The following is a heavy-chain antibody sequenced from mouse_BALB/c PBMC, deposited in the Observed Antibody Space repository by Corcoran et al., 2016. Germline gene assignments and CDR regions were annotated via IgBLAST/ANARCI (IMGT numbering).Heavy chain of an antibody. Sequence: EVQLQQSGAELVKPGASVKLSCTASGFNIKDTYMHWVKQRPEQGLEWSGRIDPANGNTKYDPKFQGKATITAVTSSNTAYLQLSSLTSEDTAVYYCAICDWYFDVWGAGTTVTVSS. CDR1: GFNIKDTY. V-gene: IGHV14-3*02. CDR3: AICDWYFDV. J-gene: IGHJ1*01. CDR2: IDPANGNT.